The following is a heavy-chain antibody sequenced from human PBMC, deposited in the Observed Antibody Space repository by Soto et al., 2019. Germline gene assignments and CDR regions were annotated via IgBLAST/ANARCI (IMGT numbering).Heavy chain of an antibody. Sequence: GGSLRLSCAASGFTFSSYGMHWVRQAPGKGLEWVAVISYDGSNKYYADSLKGRFTISRDNSKNTLYLQMTSLRAEDTAVYYCAKDWDLGWLVPDYWGQGTLVTVSS. CDR3: AKDWDLGWLVPDY. CDR1: GFTFSSYG. V-gene: IGHV3-30*18. D-gene: IGHD6-19*01. J-gene: IGHJ4*02. CDR2: ISYDGSNK.